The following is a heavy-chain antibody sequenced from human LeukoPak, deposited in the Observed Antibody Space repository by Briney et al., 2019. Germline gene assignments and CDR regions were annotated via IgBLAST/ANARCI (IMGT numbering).Heavy chain of an antibody. D-gene: IGHD3-9*01. V-gene: IGHV4-34*01. Sequence: SETLSLTCAVYGGSFSGYYWSWIRQPPGKGLEWIGEINHSGSTNYNPSLKSRVTTSVDTSKNQFSLKLSSVTAADTAVYYCASSTPYYDILTGYYNWGQGTLVTVSS. J-gene: IGHJ4*02. CDR1: GGSFSGYY. CDR2: INHSGST. CDR3: ASSTPYYDILTGYYN.